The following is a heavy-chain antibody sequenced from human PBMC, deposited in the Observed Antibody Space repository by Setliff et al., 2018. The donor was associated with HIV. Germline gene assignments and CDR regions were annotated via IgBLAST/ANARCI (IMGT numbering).Heavy chain of an antibody. CDR2: ISGSGANT. CDR3: ASARIPTGGTSTSFDY. CDR1: GLTFNNYA. D-gene: IGHD1-1*01. J-gene: IGHJ4*02. Sequence: GGSLRLSCAASGLTFNNYAMNWVRQVPGKGLEWVSAISGSGANTYYADSVNGRFTISRDNSKNTLYLQVNSLRPEDTAVYHCASARIPTGGTSTSFDYWGQGTLVTVSS. V-gene: IGHV3-23*01.